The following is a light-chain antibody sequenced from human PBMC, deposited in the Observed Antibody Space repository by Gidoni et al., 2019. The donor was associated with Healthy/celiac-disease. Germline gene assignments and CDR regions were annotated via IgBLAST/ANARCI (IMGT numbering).Light chain of an antibody. V-gene: IGKV4-1*01. CDR2: WAS. J-gene: IGKJ1*01. CDR3: QQYYSTPTWT. CDR1: QSVLSSSNNKNY. Sequence: DIVMTPSPDSLAVSLGERATINCKSSQSVLSSSNNKNYLAWYQQKPGQPPKLLIYWASTRESGVPDRFSGSGSGTDFTLTISSLQAEDVAVYYCQQYYSTPTWTFGQGTKVEIK.